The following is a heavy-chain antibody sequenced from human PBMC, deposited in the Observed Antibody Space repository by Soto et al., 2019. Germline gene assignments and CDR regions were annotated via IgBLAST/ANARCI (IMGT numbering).Heavy chain of an antibody. CDR3: AREYTIFGVAPNWFDP. D-gene: IGHD3-3*01. CDR1: GGTFSSYA. J-gene: IGHJ5*02. Sequence: QVQLVQSGAEVKKPGSSVKVSCKASGGTFSSYAINWVRQAPGQGLEWMGGIIPIFGTANYAQKFQGRVTITADESTSTAYMELSSLRSKDTVVYYCAREYTIFGVAPNWFDPWGQGTLVTVSS. CDR2: IIPIFGTA. V-gene: IGHV1-69*01.